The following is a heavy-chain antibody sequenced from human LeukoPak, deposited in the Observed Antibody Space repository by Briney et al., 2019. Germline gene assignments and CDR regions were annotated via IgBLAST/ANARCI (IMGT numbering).Heavy chain of an antibody. CDR1: GGTFSSYA. J-gene: IGHJ5*02. CDR2: INPNSGGT. D-gene: IGHD3-10*01. Sequence: ASVKVSCKASGGTFSSYAISWVRQAPGQGLEWMGWINPNSGGTNYAQKFQGRVTMTRDTSISTAYMELRSLRSDDTAVYYCAGFSSYYGSGSYSIWFDPWGQGTLVTVSS. V-gene: IGHV1-2*02. CDR3: AGFSSYYGSGSYSIWFDP.